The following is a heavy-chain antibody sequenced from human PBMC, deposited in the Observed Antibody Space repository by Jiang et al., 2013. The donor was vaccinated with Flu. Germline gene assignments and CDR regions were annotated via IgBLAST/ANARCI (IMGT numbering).Heavy chain of an antibody. Sequence: GLVKPSETLSLTCTVSGGSISSYYWSWIRQPPGKGLEWIGYIYYSGSTNYNPSLKSRVTISVDTSKNQFSLKLSSVTAADTAVYYCAGDSSSWYQGDDAFDIWGQGTMVTVSS. D-gene: IGHD6-13*01. V-gene: IGHV4-59*01. CDR1: GGSISSYY. CDR3: AGDSSSWYQGDDAFDI. J-gene: IGHJ3*02. CDR2: IYYSGST.